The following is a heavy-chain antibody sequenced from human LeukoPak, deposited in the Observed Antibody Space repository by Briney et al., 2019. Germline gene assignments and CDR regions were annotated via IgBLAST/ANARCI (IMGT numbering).Heavy chain of an antibody. J-gene: IGHJ4*02. CDR3: ARLAAQSYYDSSGYYTY. CDR1: GGSISTYY. V-gene: IGHV4-59*01. CDR2: IYYTGST. Sequence: PSETLSLTCTVSGGSISTYYWSWIRQPPGKGLEWIGYIYYTGSTNYNPSLKSRVTISVDTSKNQFSLKLSSVTAADTAVYYCARLAAQSYYDSSGYYTYWGQGTLVTVSS. D-gene: IGHD3-22*01.